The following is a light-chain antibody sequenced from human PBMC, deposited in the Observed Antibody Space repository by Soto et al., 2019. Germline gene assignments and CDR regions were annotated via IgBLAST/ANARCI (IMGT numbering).Light chain of an antibody. CDR2: GAY. V-gene: IGKV3-15*01. Sequence: EILFTQFPGTLSLSPGERATLSCRASQSVRSNYLAWYQQRPGQAPRLLIYGAYTRANGIPARFSGSGSGTDFTLTISSLQSEDFAVYYCQHYNYWPPKTFGQGTKVDIK. CDR3: QHYNYWPPKT. J-gene: IGKJ1*01. CDR1: QSVRSN.